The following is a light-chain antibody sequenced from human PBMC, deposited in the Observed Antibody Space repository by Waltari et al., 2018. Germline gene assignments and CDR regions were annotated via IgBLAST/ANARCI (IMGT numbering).Light chain of an antibody. V-gene: IGLV8-61*01. Sequence: QTVVTQEPSFSVSPGGTVTLTCALSSGSISTTSYATWYQQTPGQAPRTLVYKANARSSGVPDRFSGSILGNTAALTITGAQADDESDYYCALYMGSGIWVFGGGTRLTVL. J-gene: IGLJ3*02. CDR2: KAN. CDR1: SGSISTTSY. CDR3: ALYMGSGIWV.